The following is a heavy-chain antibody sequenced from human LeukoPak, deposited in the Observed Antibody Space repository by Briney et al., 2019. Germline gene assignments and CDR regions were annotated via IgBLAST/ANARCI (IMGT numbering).Heavy chain of an antibody. J-gene: IGHJ4*02. CDR2: ISSSSSYI. D-gene: IGHD3-22*01. V-gene: IGHV3-21*04. CDR3: AKSATPYDSSGYFDY. Sequence: AGGSLRLSCAASGFTFSSYSMNWVRQAPGKGLEWVSSISSSSSYIYYADSVKGRFTISRDNSKNTLYLQMNSLRVEDSAVYYCAKSATPYDSSGYFDYWGQGTLVTVSS. CDR1: GFTFSSYS.